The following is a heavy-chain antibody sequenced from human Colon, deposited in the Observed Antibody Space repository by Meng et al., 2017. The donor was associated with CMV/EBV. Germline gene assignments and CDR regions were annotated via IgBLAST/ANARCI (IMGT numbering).Heavy chain of an antibody. CDR1: GFRFSDYG. J-gene: IGHJ4*02. V-gene: IGHV3-30*02. CDR2: IRHVVTTK. CDR3: AKDIGTWTLEYYFDY. Sequence: GGSLRLSCAASGFRFSDYGMHWVRQTPGKGLEWVAYIRHVVTTKYYSDSVRGRFTIFRDNSRNTVFLQMNSLRPDDAGVYYCAKDIGTWTLEYYFDYWGRGTLVTVSS. D-gene: IGHD2/OR15-2a*01.